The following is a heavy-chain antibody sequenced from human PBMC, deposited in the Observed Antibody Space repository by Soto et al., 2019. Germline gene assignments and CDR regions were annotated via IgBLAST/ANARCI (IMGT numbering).Heavy chain of an antibody. J-gene: IGHJ4*02. CDR2: ISGSGGST. CDR3: AKDRDLGVIASSYYFDY. D-gene: IGHD3-16*02. V-gene: IGHV3-23*01. CDR1: GFTFSSYA. Sequence: PGGSLRLSCAASGFTFSSYAMSWVRQAPGKGLEWISAISGSGGSTYYADSVKGRFTISRDNSKNTLYLQMNSLRAEDTAVYYCAKDRDLGVIASSYYFDYWGQGTLVTVSS.